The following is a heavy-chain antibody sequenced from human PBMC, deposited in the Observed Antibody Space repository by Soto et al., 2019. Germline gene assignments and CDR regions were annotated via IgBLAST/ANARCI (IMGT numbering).Heavy chain of an antibody. CDR2: IIPIFGTA. CDR3: ASTSTPYYYDSSGYQHLDY. J-gene: IGHJ4*02. Sequence: GASVKVSCKASGGTFSSYAISWVRQAPGQGLEWMGGIIPIFGTANYAQKFQGRVTITADESTSTAYMELSSLRSEDTAVYYCASTSTPYYYDSSGYQHLDYWGQGTLVTVSS. CDR1: GGTFSSYA. D-gene: IGHD3-22*01. V-gene: IGHV1-69*13.